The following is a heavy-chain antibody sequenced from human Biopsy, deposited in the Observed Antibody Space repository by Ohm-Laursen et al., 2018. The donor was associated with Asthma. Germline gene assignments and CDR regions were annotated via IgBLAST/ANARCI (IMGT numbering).Heavy chain of an antibody. J-gene: IGHJ4*02. CDR1: GYSLTDLS. CDR3: ASDFPKDYVRYNFQF. Sequence: SSVKVSCKISGYSLTDLSMHWVRQAPGQGLVWMGGYNHEEGGTVNARRFQGRVTMTEDTSTDTAYMELSSLSSDDTAVYYCASDFPKDYVRYNFQFWGQGTLVTVSS. CDR2: YNHEEGGT. V-gene: IGHV1-24*01. D-gene: IGHD4-17*01.